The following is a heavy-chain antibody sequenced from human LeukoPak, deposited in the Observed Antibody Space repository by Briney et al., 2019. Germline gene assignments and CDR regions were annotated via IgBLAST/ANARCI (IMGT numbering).Heavy chain of an antibody. CDR3: AREKGSSLDY. D-gene: IGHD6-13*01. Sequence: SVTVSCTASGGTFSSYAISWVRQAPGQGLEWMGGIIPIFGTANYAQKFQGRVTITADESTSTAYMELSSLRSGDTAVYYCAREKGSSLDYWGQGTLVTVSS. CDR2: IIPIFGTA. J-gene: IGHJ4*02. CDR1: GGTFSSYA. V-gene: IGHV1-69*13.